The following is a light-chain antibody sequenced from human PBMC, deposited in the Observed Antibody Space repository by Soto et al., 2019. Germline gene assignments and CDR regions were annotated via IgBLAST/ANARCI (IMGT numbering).Light chain of an antibody. J-gene: IGKJ3*01. Sequence: EIVMTQSPDTLSVSPGERATLSCRASQSVSSNLAWYQQKPGQAPRLLIYGASTRATGITARFSGSGSGTEFTLTISSLQTEDFAVYYCQQYNRWPFTFGPGTRVDI. CDR3: QQYNRWPFT. CDR1: QSVSSN. V-gene: IGKV3-15*01. CDR2: GAS.